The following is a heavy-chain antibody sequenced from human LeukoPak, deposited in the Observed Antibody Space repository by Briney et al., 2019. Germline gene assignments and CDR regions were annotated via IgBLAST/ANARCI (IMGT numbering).Heavy chain of an antibody. Sequence: GGSLRLSCAASGFTFSSYAMHWVRQAPGKGLEWVAVISYDGSNKYYADSVKGRFTISRDNSKNTLYLQMNSLRAEDTAVYYCARVGGSYSADYWGQGTLVTVSS. D-gene: IGHD1-26*01. CDR3: ARVGGSYSADY. CDR2: ISYDGSNK. J-gene: IGHJ4*02. V-gene: IGHV3-30*04. CDR1: GFTFSSYA.